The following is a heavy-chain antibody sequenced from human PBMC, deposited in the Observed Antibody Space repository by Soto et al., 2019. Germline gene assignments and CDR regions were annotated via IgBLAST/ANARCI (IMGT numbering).Heavy chain of an antibody. Sequence: QVQLVQSGAEVKKPGASVKVSCKASGYTFTSYDINWVRQATGQGLEYLGWMNPNSGNTGYVQKIQGRVTXPXXXSXXTAYMDLSRLRSGETAVYFCARGVKYGAYARWFNPWGQGTLVTVAS. CDR3: ARGVKYGAYARWFNP. J-gene: IGHJ5*02. D-gene: IGHD4-17*01. V-gene: IGHV1-8*01. CDR1: GYTFTSYD. CDR2: MNPNSGNT.